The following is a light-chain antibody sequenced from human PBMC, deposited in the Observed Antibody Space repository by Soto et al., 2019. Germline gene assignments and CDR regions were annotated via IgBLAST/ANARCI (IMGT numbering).Light chain of an antibody. V-gene: IGLV1-44*01. CDR3: AAWDDSLNGPV. CDR2: SNN. Sequence: QSVLTQPPSASGNPGQRVTISCSGRSSNIGSNTVNWYQQLPGTAPKLLIYSNNQRPSGVPDRFSGSKSGTSASLAISGLQSEDEADYYCAAWDDSLNGPVFGGGTKVTVL. J-gene: IGLJ2*01. CDR1: SSNIGSNT.